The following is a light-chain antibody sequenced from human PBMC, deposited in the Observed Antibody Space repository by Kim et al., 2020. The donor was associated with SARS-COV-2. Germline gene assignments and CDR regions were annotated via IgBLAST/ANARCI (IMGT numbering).Light chain of an antibody. J-gene: IGKJ1*01. V-gene: IGKV2-28*01. CDR2: LAS. CDR1: QSLLQTNVYNL. Sequence: GPASISCKASQSLLQTNVYNLLEWYSQKPGQAPQLLIFLASNRASGVPHRFSGRGSGTNFTLRISRVEAEDFAIYYCMQPLLPWTFGQGTKVDIK. CDR3: MQPLLPWT.